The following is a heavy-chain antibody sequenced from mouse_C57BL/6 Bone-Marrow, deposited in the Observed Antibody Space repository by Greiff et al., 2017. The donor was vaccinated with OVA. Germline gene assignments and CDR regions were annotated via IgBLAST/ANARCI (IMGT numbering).Heavy chain of an antibody. CDR1: GYTFTSYW. Sequence: VQLQQPGAELVKPGASVKLSCKASGYTFTSYWMHWVKQRPGQGLEWIGMIHPNSGSTNYNEKFKSKATLTVDKSSSTAYMQLSSLTSEDSAVDDCARLGLRRGGLAYWGQGTTLTVSS. D-gene: IGHD2-4*01. V-gene: IGHV1-64*01. CDR2: IHPNSGST. J-gene: IGHJ2*01. CDR3: ARLGLRRGGLAY.